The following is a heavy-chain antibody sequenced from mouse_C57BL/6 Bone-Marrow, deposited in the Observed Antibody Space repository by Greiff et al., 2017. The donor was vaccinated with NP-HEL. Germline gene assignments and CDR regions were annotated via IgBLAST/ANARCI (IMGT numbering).Heavy chain of an antibody. D-gene: IGHD3-2*02. V-gene: IGHV1-53*01. CDR3: ARGTSLRLLDYYAMDY. CDR1: GYTFTSYW. Sequence: QVQLQQPGTELVKPGASVKLSCKASGYTFTSYWMHWVKQRSGQGLEWIGNINPSNGGTNYNEKFKSKATLTVDKSSSTAYMQLSSLTSEDSAVYYCARGTSLRLLDYYAMDYWGQGTSVTVSS. CDR2: INPSNGGT. J-gene: IGHJ4*01.